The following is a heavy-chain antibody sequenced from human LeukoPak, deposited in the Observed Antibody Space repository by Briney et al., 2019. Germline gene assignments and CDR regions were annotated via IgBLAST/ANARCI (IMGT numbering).Heavy chain of an antibody. V-gene: IGHV4-34*01. D-gene: IGHD3-3*01. CDR3: ARHKIVITMLGVHRWFDP. Sequence: SETLSLTCTVSGGSISSYYWSWIRQPPGKGLEWIGDINRSGRAVYNTSLKSRVIISVDTSKNQFSLKVNSVTAADTAVYYCARHKIVITMLGVHRWFDPWGQGTLVAVSS. CDR2: INRSGRA. CDR1: GGSISSYY. J-gene: IGHJ5*02.